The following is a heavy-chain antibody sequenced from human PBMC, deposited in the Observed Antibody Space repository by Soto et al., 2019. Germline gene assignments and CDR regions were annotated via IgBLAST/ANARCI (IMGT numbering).Heavy chain of an antibody. CDR3: ARGFIRWFGDLSRRGGYYYYMDV. CDR1: GGSFSGYQ. J-gene: IGHJ6*03. CDR2: INDSGDI. V-gene: IGHV4-34*02. D-gene: IGHD3-10*01. Sequence: QVQLQQWGAGLLKPSETLSLTCAVYGGSFSGYQWSWIRQTPGKGLEWIGGINDSGDINYNPSLKSPVTILVDAAKNQLSLQLSSVTAGVTAVYFCARGFIRWFGDLSRRGGYYYYMDVWGKGTTVTVSS.